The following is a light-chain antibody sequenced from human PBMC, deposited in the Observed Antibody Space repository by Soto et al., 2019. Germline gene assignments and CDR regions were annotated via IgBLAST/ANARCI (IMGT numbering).Light chain of an antibody. CDR2: DVS. J-gene: IGLJ1*01. Sequence: QSALTQPASVSGSPGQSITISCTGTSSDVGGYNYVSWYQQHPGKAPKLMVYDVSNRPSGVSNRFSGSKSGNTASLTISGLQAEDESDYYCSSYRDSNTYVFGTGTKVTVL. CDR1: SSDVGGYNY. CDR3: SSYRDSNTYV. V-gene: IGLV2-14*01.